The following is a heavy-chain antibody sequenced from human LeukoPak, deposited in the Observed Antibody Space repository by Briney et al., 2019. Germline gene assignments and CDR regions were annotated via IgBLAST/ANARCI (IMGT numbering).Heavy chain of an antibody. J-gene: IGHJ5*02. V-gene: IGHV1-18*01. CDR1: GYTFTSYG. D-gene: IGHD1-26*01. CDR2: ISAYNGNT. Sequence: ASVKVSCKASGYTFTSYGISWVRQAPGQGLEWMGWISAYNGNTNYAQKLQGRVTMTTDTSTSTAYVELRSLRSDDTAVYYCARDGRRDVNWFDPWGQGTLVTVSS. CDR3: ARDGRRDVNWFDP.